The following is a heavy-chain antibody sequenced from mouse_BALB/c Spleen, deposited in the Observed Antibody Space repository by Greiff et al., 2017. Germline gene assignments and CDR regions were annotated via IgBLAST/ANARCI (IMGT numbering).Heavy chain of an antibody. D-gene: IGHD1-1*01. CDR1: GYSFTSYW. Sequence: EVQLQQSGTVLARPGASVKMSCKASGYSFTSYWMHWVKQRPGQGLEWIGAIYPGNSDTSYNQKFKGKAKLTAVTSASTAYMELSSLTNEDSAVYYCTRETTGGAGWYFDVWGAGTTVTVSS. J-gene: IGHJ1*01. CDR3: TRETTGGAGWYFDV. CDR2: IYPGNSDT. V-gene: IGHV1-5*01.